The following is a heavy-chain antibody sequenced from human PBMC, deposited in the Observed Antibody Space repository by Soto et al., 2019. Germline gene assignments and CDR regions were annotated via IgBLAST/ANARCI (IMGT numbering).Heavy chain of an antibody. CDR1: GFSVSIY. CDR2: LSDRGTS. V-gene: IGHV3-53*01. J-gene: IGHJ4*02. D-gene: IGHD5-12*01. CDR3: AGDYASGAYDF. Sequence: PGGSLRLSCAASGFSVSIYVSWVRQAPGKGLEWVSTLSDRGTSHYADSVTGRFSVSRDNSKNTLYLQMNGLRVDDTAIYYCAGDYASGAYDFRGQGTQVTVSS.